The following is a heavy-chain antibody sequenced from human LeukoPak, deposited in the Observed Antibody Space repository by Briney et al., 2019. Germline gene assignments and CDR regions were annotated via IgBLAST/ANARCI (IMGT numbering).Heavy chain of an antibody. CDR3: ARDSRRYDFWSGYHTHNYYYGMDV. D-gene: IGHD3-3*01. CDR1: GGTFISYA. CDR2: IIPIFGTA. J-gene: IGHJ6*02. V-gene: IGHV1-69*05. Sequence: SVKVSCKASGGTFISYAISWVRQAPGQGLEWMGGIIPIFGTANYAQKFQGRVTITTDESTSTAYMELSSLRSEDTAVYYCARDSRRYDFWSGYHTHNYYYGMDVWGQGTTVTVSS.